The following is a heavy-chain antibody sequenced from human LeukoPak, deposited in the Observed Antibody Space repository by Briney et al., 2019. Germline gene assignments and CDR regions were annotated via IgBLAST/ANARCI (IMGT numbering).Heavy chain of an antibody. D-gene: IGHD1-26*01. Sequence: PGGTLRLSCSASGFTFSSYAMSWVRQAPGKGLEWVAVIAYDGSNKNYADSVKGRFTISRDNSKNTLYLQMNSLRAEDTAVYYCAKDRYSGTYLQTGPCAHWGQGTLVTVSS. CDR2: IAYDGSNK. J-gene: IGHJ4*02. CDR1: GFTFSSYA. V-gene: IGHV3-30*18. CDR3: AKDRYSGTYLQTGPCAH.